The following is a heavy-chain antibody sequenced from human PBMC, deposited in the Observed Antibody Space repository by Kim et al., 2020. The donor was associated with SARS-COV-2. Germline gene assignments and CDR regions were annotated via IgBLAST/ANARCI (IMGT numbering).Heavy chain of an antibody. V-gene: IGHV4-59*01. Sequence: SETLSLTCTVSGGSISSYYWSWIRQPPGKGLEWIGYIYYSGSTNYNPSLKSRVTISVDTSKNQFSLKLSSVTAADTAVYYCARFAGVVVAATHYYYGMDVWGQGTTVTVSS. D-gene: IGHD2-15*01. CDR2: IYYSGST. J-gene: IGHJ6*02. CDR3: ARFAGVVVAATHYYYGMDV. CDR1: GGSISSYY.